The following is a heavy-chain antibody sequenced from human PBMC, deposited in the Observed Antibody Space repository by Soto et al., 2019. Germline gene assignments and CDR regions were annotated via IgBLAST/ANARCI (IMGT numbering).Heavy chain of an antibody. Sequence: QPGGSLRLSCAASGFTFSSYAMHWVRQAPGKGLEWVAVISYDGSNKYYADSVKGRFTISRDNSKNTLYLQMNSLRAEDTAVYYCARDESSSWTLDYWGQGTLVTVSS. CDR1: GFTFSSYA. CDR3: ARDESSSWTLDY. D-gene: IGHD6-13*01. CDR2: ISYDGSNK. V-gene: IGHV3-30-3*01. J-gene: IGHJ4*02.